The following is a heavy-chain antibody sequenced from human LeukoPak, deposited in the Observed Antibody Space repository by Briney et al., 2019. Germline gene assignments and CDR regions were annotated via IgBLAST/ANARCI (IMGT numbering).Heavy chain of an antibody. CDR1: GDSISRSTYY. D-gene: IGHD7-27*01. CDR2: VYYGRSP. V-gene: IGHV4-39*02. Sequence: SETLSLTCTVSGDSISRSTYYWAWIRQPPGKGLEWIGSVYYGRSPYFNPSLESRATISVDTSKNHFSLKRSSVNAADTAVYSCARSRGTGPLSYWGQGTLVTVAS. CDR3: ARSRGTGPLSY. J-gene: IGHJ4*02.